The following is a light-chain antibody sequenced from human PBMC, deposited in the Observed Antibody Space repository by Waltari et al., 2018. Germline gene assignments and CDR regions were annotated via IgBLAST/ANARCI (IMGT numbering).Light chain of an antibody. CDR3: SAWDSSLSAWL. CDR1: NNNVGYQG. J-gene: IGLJ3*02. Sequence: QAGLTQPPPVSKGLRQTATLTCTGNNNNVGYQGAAWLQQHQGHPPKLLSYRDNNRPSGISERFSASRSGNTASLTITGLQPEDEADYYCSAWDSSLSAWLFGGGTKLTVL. CDR2: RDN. V-gene: IGLV10-54*04.